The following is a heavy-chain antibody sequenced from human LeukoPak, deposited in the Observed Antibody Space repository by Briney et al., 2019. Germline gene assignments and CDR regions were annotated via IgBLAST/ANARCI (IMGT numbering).Heavy chain of an antibody. J-gene: IGHJ3*02. CDR2: IYYSGST. CDR3: ARHPSSSWSNAFDI. CDR1: GGSISSYY. D-gene: IGHD6-13*01. Sequence: PSETLSLTCTVSGGSISSYYWSWIRQPPGKGLEWIGYIYYSGSTNYNPCLKSRVTISVDTSKNQFSLKLSSVTAADTAVYYCARHPSSSWSNAFDIWGQGTMVTVSS. V-gene: IGHV4-59*08.